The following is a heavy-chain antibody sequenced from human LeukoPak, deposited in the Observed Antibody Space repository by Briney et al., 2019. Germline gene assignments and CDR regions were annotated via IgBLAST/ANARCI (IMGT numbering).Heavy chain of an antibody. V-gene: IGHV3-21*01. CDR2: ISSSSSYI. J-gene: IGHJ3*02. D-gene: IGHD3-22*01. CDR1: GFTFSSYS. Sequence: SGGSLRLSCAASGFTFSSYSMNWVRQAPGKGLEWVSSISSSSSYIYYADSVKGRFTISRDNAKNSLYLQMNSLRAEDTAVYYCARDYYDSSGGVDAFDIWGQGTMVTVSS. CDR3: ARDYYDSSGGVDAFDI.